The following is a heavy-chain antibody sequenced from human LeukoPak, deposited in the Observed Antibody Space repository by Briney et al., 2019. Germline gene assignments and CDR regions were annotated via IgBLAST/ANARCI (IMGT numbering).Heavy chain of an antibody. CDR3: AKVAMITMVRGDLYYFDY. CDR1: GFTFDDYG. V-gene: IGHV3-20*01. CDR2: INWNGGST. D-gene: IGHD3-10*01. Sequence: GGSLRLSCAASGFTFDDYGMSWVRQAPGKGLEWVSGINWNGGSTGYADSVKGRFTISRDNAKNSLYLQMNSLRAEDTALYHCAKVAMITMVRGDLYYFDYWGQGTLVTVSS. J-gene: IGHJ4*02.